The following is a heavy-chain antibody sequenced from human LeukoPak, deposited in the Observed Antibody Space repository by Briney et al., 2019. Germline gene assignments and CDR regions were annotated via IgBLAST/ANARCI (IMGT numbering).Heavy chain of an antibody. Sequence: PSETLSLTCTVSGGSMRSSSYYWGWIRQPPGKGLEWIGSIYHSGSTYYNPSLQSRVTISVDTSKNQFSLKVSSVTAAETAVYYCARHGYCSSTSCYPDFDYWGQGTLVTVSS. CDR2: IYHSGST. J-gene: IGHJ4*02. CDR3: ARHGYCSSTSCYPDFDY. D-gene: IGHD2-2*03. V-gene: IGHV4-39*01. CDR1: GGSMRSSSYY.